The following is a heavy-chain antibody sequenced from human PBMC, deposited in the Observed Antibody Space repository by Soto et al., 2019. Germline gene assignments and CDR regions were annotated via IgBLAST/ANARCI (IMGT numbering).Heavy chain of an antibody. D-gene: IGHD3-3*02. CDR2: IMPVFPTP. J-gene: IGHJ6*02. V-gene: IGHV1-69*12. Sequence: QVQLVQSGAEVKKPGSSVKVSCKASGGTFSTSAISWVRQAPGQGLEWVGGIMPVFPTPDYAQKFQGRVTITADESTTTAYLALTSLRTDGTAVYYCARHKDRQQLGGNYYYILDVWGQGTALTVSS. CDR3: ARHKDRQQLGGNYYYILDV. CDR1: GGTFSTSA.